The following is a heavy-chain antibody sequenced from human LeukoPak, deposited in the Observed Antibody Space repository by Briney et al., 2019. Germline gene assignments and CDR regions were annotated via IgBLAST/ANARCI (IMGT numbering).Heavy chain of an antibody. CDR3: ARDSGTTGEVKFDH. CDR2: IYTSGST. J-gene: IGHJ5*02. Sequence: SETLFLTCTVSGGSISSGSYYWSWLRQPAGKGLEWIVRIYTSGSTNYNPSLKSRVIISVDTSKNQFSLKLSSVTAADTAVYYCARDSGTTGEVKFDHWGQGILVTVSS. D-gene: IGHD3-10*01. V-gene: IGHV4-61*02. CDR1: GGSISSGSYY.